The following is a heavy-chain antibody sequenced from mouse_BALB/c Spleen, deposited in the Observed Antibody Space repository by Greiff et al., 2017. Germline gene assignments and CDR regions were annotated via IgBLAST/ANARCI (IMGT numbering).Heavy chain of an antibody. D-gene: IGHD1-1*01. V-gene: IGHV1-67*01. CDR3: ARVGTVVATNAMDY. Sequence: VQLQQSGPELVRPGVSVKISCKGSGYTFTDYAMHWVKQSHAKSLEWIGVISTYYGNTNYNQKFKGKATMTVDKSSSTAYMELARLTSEDSAIYYCARVGTVVATNAMDYWGQGTSVTVSS. CDR2: ISTYYGNT. CDR1: GYTFTDYA. J-gene: IGHJ4*01.